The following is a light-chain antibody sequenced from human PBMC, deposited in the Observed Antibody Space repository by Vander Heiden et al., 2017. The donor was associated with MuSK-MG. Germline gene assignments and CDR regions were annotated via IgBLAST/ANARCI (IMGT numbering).Light chain of an antibody. Sequence: DTPMSQTPSSLSASVGDRVTLTCRASQGISSYLAWYQQKPGKVPKLLIYGASTLQSGVPSRFSGSGAGTDFTLTISSLQPEDVATYYCQQNNNAPLAFGGGTKVEIK. J-gene: IGKJ4*01. CDR2: GAS. CDR3: QQNNNAPLA. CDR1: QGISSY. V-gene: IGKV1-27*01.